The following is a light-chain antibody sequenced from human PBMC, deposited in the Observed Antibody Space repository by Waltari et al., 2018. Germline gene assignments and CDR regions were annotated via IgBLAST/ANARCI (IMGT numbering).Light chain of an antibody. V-gene: IGKV3-20*01. CDR1: QSVSRNY. CDR2: GTS. CDR3: QQYGSSPTYT. Sequence: EIVLTQSPGTLSLSPGERATLSCRASQSVSRNYLAWYQQTPGQAPRLLIYGTSTRATGIPDRFSGSGSGTDFTLAISRLEPEDFAVYYCQQYGSSPTYTFGQGTKLEI. J-gene: IGKJ2*01.